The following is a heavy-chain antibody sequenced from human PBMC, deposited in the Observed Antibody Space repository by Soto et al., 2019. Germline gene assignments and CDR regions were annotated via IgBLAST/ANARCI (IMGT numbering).Heavy chain of an antibody. CDR3: ASDYGDYVIGY. CDR2: IYYSGST. J-gene: IGHJ4*02. D-gene: IGHD4-17*01. V-gene: IGHV4-39*01. Sequence: SETLCLTCTVSGDSISSSSYFWGWVRQPPGKGLEWIGSIYYSGSTYYNPSLKSRVTISVDTSKNQFSLKLSSVTAADAAVYYCASDYGDYVIGYWGQGTLVTVSS. CDR1: GDSISSSSYF.